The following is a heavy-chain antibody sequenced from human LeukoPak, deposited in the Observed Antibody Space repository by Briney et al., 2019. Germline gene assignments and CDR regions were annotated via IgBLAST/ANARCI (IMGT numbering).Heavy chain of an antibody. Sequence: GASVKVSCKASGYTFTSYGINWVRQAPGQGLEWMGWISAYNGNTNSAQNLQGRVTMTTDTSTSTAYLELRSLRSDDTAVYYCARDRWYCSGGSCPYYMDVWGKGTTVTISS. D-gene: IGHD2-15*01. CDR1: GYTFTSYG. CDR2: ISAYNGNT. V-gene: IGHV1-18*01. CDR3: ARDRWYCSGGSCPYYMDV. J-gene: IGHJ6*03.